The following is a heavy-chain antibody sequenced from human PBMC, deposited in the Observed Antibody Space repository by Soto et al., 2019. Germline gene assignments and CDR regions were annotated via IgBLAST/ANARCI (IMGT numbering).Heavy chain of an antibody. CDR2: IDPSDSYT. J-gene: IGHJ4*02. CDR3: ARHGSLYGDTSYFDY. D-gene: IGHD4-17*01. Sequence: XAALVTCWTGAGSFIRSASSWLLHQTPGKGLEWMERIDPSDSYTNYSPSYQGHVTISADKSISNAYLQWSSLKASETAMYYCARHGSLYGDTSYFDYWGQGTLVTVSS. V-gene: IGHV5-10-1*01. CDR1: GSFIRSAS.